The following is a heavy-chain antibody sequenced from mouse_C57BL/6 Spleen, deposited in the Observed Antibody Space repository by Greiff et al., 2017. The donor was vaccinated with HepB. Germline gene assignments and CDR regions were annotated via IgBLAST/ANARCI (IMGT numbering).Heavy chain of an antibody. Sequence: QVHVKQSGAELARPGASVKLSCKASGYTFTSYGISWVKQRTGQGLEWIGEIYPRSGNTYYNEKFKGKATLTADKSSSTAYMELRSLTSEDSAVYFCARPSYDGKAWFAYWGQGTLVTVSA. CDR1: GYTFTSYG. J-gene: IGHJ3*01. V-gene: IGHV1-81*01. CDR2: IYPRSGNT. D-gene: IGHD2-12*01. CDR3: ARPSYDGKAWFAY.